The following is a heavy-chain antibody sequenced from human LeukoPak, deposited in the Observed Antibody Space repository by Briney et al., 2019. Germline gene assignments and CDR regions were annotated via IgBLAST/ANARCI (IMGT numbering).Heavy chain of an antibody. V-gene: IGHV4-61*02. CDR3: AREVRAWHRREGYNFYYYYMDV. Sequence: SETLSLTCTVIGDSISNGHYWSWIRQPAGKGLEWIGRIYANGNTNYNPSLKSRVTMSVDTSKNQFSLRLSSVTAADTAVYYCAREVRAWHRREGYNFYYYYMDVWGKGTTVTISS. J-gene: IGHJ6*03. D-gene: IGHD5-24*01. CDR1: GDSISNGHY. CDR2: IYANGNT.